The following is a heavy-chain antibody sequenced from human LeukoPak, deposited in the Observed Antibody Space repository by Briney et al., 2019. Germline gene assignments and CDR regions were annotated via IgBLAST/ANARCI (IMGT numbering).Heavy chain of an antibody. V-gene: IGHV3-21*01. Sequence: GGSLRLSCAATGFTVSSYSMNWVRQAPGKGLEWAPSISSSSSYIYYADSVKGRFTISRDNAKNSLYLQMNSLRAEDTAVYYCARDTRLYGDYYYGMDVWGQGTTVTVSS. CDR3: ARDTRLYGDYYYGMDV. CDR1: GFTVSSYS. CDR2: ISSSSSYI. D-gene: IGHD4-17*01. J-gene: IGHJ6*02.